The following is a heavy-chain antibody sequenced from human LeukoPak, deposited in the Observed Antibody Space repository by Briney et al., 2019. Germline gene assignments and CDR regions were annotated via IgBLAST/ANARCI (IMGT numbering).Heavy chain of an antibody. CDR3: ARGLRWAGFDY. V-gene: IGHV3-33*01. J-gene: IGHJ4*02. D-gene: IGHD4-23*01. Sequence: GRSLRLSCAASGFTFSSHGMHWVRQAPGKGLEWVAVIWYDGSNKYYADSVKGRFTISRDNSKNTLYLQMNSLRAEDTAVYYCARGLRWAGFDYWGQGTLVTVSS. CDR1: GFTFSSHG. CDR2: IWYDGSNK.